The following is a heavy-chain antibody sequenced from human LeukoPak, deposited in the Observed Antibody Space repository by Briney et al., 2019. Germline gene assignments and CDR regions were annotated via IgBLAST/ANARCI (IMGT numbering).Heavy chain of an antibody. V-gene: IGHV1-2*02. CDR1: GYTFTGYY. D-gene: IGHD2-15*01. CDR2: INPNSGGT. J-gene: IGHJ4*02. CDR3: ARGGLVWQLLFPHYYFDY. Sequence: ASVKVSCEASGYTFTGYYMHWVRQAPGQGLEWMGWINPNSGGTNYAQKFQGRVTMTRDTSISTAYMELSRLRSDDTAVYYCARGGLVWQLLFPHYYFDYWGQGTLVTVSS.